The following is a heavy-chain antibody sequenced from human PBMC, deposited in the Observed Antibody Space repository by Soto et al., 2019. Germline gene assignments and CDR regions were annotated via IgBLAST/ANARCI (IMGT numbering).Heavy chain of an antibody. V-gene: IGHV4-34*01. J-gene: IGHJ3*02. D-gene: IGHD3-10*01. CDR3: ASMVRGVIMASDAFDI. CDR1: GGSFSGYY. Sequence: PSETLSLTCAVYGGSFSGYYWSWIRQPPGKGLEWIGEINHSGSTNYNPSLKSRVTISVDTSKNQFSLKLSSVTAADTAAYYCASMVRGVIMASDAFDIWGQGTMVTVSS. CDR2: INHSGST.